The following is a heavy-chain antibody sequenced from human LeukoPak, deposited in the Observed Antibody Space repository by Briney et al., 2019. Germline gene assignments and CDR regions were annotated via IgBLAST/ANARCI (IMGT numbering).Heavy chain of an antibody. CDR3: ARVPPGYCSGGSCYSGYNWFDP. V-gene: IGHV1-69*01. J-gene: IGHJ5*02. Sequence: GSSVKVSCKASGGTFSSYAISWVRQAPGQGLEWMGGIIPIFGTANYAQKFQGRVTITADESTSTAYMELSSLRSEDTAVYYCARVPPGYCSGGSCYSGYNWFDPWGQGTLVTVSS. CDR1: GGTFSSYA. CDR2: IIPIFGTA. D-gene: IGHD2-15*01.